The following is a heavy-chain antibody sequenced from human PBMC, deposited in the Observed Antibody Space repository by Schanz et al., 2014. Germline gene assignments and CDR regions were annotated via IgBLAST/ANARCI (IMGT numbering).Heavy chain of an antibody. D-gene: IGHD3-10*01. J-gene: IGHJ6*02. Sequence: QVQLVQSGVEVKRPGASATVSCKASGYTFNNHGISWVRQAPGQGLEWMGWISVYHGHTNYAEKVHGRVTMTTDTSKSTAYMELRSLRSDDTAVYYCVRDAGWAFGDYHDMDVWGQGTSVTVSS. CDR1: GYTFNNHG. CDR3: VRDAGWAFGDYHDMDV. CDR2: ISVYHGHT. V-gene: IGHV1-18*01.